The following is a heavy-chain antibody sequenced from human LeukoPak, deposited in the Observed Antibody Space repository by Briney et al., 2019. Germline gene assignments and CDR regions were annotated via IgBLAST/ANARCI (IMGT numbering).Heavy chain of an antibody. V-gene: IGHV1-69*05. Sequence: ASVKVSCKASGGTFSSYAISWVRQAPGQGLEWMGGIIPVFRTANYAQTFQGRVKITTDESTSTAYMELSSLRSEDTAVYYCARLRTAMVIEYYFDYWGQGTLVTVSS. CDR2: IIPVFRTA. CDR3: ARLRTAMVIEYYFDY. D-gene: IGHD5-18*01. CDR1: GGTFSSYA. J-gene: IGHJ4*02.